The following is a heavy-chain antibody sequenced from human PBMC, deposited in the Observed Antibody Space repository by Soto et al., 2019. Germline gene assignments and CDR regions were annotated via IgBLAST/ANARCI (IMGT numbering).Heavy chain of an antibody. CDR3: ARRSCSGDSYSDYFDY. CDR1: GYTFTGYY. J-gene: IGHJ4*02. D-gene: IGHD2-21*02. Sequence: ASVKVSCKASGYTFTGYYMHWVRQAPGQGLEWMGWINPNSGGTNYAQKFQGWVTMTRDTSISTAYMELSRLRSDDTAVYYCARRSCSGDSYSDYFDYWGQGTLVTVSS. V-gene: IGHV1-2*04. CDR2: INPNSGGT.